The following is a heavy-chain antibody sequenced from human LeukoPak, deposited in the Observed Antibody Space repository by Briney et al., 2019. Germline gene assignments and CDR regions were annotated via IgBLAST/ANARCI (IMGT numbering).Heavy chain of an antibody. Sequence: SETLSLTCAVYGGSFSGYYWSWIRQPPGKGLEWIGYIYYSGSTNYNPSLKSRVTISVDTSKNQFSLKLSSVTAADTAVYYCARVGHSAFGYYYYYMDVWGKGTTVTISS. D-gene: IGHD6-13*01. V-gene: IGHV4-59*01. CDR3: ARVGHSAFGYYYYYMDV. J-gene: IGHJ6*03. CDR1: GGSFSGYY. CDR2: IYYSGST.